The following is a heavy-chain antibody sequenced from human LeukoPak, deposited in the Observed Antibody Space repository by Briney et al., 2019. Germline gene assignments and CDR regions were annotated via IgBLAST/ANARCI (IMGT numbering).Heavy chain of an antibody. CDR3: AREGGSYYHWFDP. CDR2: IFYSGGT. V-gene: IGHV4-59*01. J-gene: IGHJ5*02. Sequence: PSETLSLTCTLSGGSISNYYWSWIRQPPGKGLEWIGNIFYSGGTNYNPSLKSRVTISLDTSKNQFSLKLTSVSAADTAVYYCAREGGSYYHWFDPWGQGTLVTASS. CDR1: GGSISNYY. D-gene: IGHD1-26*01.